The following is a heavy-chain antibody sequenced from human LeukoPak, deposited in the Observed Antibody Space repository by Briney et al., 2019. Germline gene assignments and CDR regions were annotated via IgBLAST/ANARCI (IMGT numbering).Heavy chain of an antibody. V-gene: IGHV4-4*09. Sequence: LETLSLTCTVSGDSISSYYWSWIRQPPGKGLEWIGYIYTSGSTNYNPSLKSRVTISVDTSKNQFSLKLSSVTAADTAVYYCARHVYGSGSQKMVGFDPWGQGTLVTVSS. D-gene: IGHD3-10*01. CDR1: GDSISSYY. CDR3: ARHVYGSGSQKMVGFDP. CDR2: IYTSGST. J-gene: IGHJ5*02.